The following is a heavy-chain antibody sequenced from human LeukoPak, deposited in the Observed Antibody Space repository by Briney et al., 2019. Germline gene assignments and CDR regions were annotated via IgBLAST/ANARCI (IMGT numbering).Heavy chain of an antibody. CDR3: AREQLDILGAFDI. J-gene: IGHJ3*02. CDR2: ISSTSDYI. CDR1: GFSFISYT. V-gene: IGHV3-21*04. D-gene: IGHD1-1*01. Sequence: KTGGSLRLSCAASGFSFISYTMNWVRQAPGKGLEWVSSISSTSDYIYYADSVKGRFTISRDNSKNTLYLQMNSLRAEDTAVYYCAREQLDILGAFDIWGQGTMVTVSS.